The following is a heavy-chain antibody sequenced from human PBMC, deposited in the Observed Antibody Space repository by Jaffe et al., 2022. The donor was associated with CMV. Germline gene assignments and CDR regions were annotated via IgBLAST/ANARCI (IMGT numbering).Heavy chain of an antibody. CDR1: GFTFIHYA. V-gene: IGHV3-23*04. J-gene: IGHJ3*01. Sequence: EVQVVESGGGLVQPGGSLRLSCAASGFTFIHYAMTWVRQAPGMGLQWVSGISGSGTTTYYSDSVKGRFTISRDDSKNMIYLQMDSLRVEDTAVYFCTKLRFGTLPHDASDVWGQGTLVTVSS. CDR2: ISGSGTTT. D-gene: IGHD3-16*01. CDR3: TKLRFGTLPHDASDV.